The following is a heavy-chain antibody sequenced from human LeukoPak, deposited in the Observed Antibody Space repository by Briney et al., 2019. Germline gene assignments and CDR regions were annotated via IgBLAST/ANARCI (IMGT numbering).Heavy chain of an antibody. CDR1: GGSISSCY. CDR2: IYYSGST. CDR3: AKVAKYYYGSETYFFFED. Sequence: SETLSLTCTVSGGSISSCYWSWIRQPPGKGLEWIGYIYYSGSTNYNPSLKSRVTISVDTSKNQFSLKLSSVTAADTAVYYCAKVAKYYYGSETYFFFEDWGQGTLVTVSS. J-gene: IGHJ4*02. V-gene: IGHV4-59*01. D-gene: IGHD3-10*01.